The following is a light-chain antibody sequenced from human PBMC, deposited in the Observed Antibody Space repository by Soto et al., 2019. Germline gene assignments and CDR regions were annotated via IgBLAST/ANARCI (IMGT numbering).Light chain of an antibody. J-gene: IGKJ2*01. CDR2: GAS. CDR1: QSVSSSY. Sequence: EIVLTQSPGTLSLSPGERATLSCRASQSVSSSYLAWYQQKPGQAPRLLIYGASSRATGIPDRFSGSGSGTDFSLTISRLEPEYFAVYYCQQYGSSSYTFGQGTKREIK. V-gene: IGKV3-20*01. CDR3: QQYGSSSYT.